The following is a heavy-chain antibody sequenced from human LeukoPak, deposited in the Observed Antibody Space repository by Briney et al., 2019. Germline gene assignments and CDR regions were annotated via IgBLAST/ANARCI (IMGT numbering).Heavy chain of an antibody. J-gene: IGHJ4*02. CDR2: ISSSGSTI. D-gene: IGHD3-22*01. Sequence: GSLRLSCAASGFTFSSYEMNWVRQAPGKGLEWVSYISSSGSTIYYADSVKGRFTISRDNAKNSLYLQMNSLRDEDTAVYYCARDWDYYDSSGYQPDYWGQGTLVTVSS. V-gene: IGHV3-48*03. CDR3: ARDWDYYDSSGYQPDY. CDR1: GFTFSSYE.